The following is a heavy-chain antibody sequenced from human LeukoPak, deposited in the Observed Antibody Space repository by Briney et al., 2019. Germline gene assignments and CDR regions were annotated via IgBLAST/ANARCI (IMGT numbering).Heavy chain of an antibody. CDR1: GFTFSSYA. CDR3: ASGYCSSTSCFTPDY. J-gene: IGHJ4*02. D-gene: IGHD2-2*02. Sequence: GGSLRLSCAASGFTFSSYAMHWVRQAPGKGLEWVAVIPYDGSNKYYADSVKGRFAISRDNAKNSLYLQMNSLRAEDTAVYYCASGYCSSTSCFTPDYWGQGTLVTVSS. CDR2: IPYDGSNK. V-gene: IGHV3-30*09.